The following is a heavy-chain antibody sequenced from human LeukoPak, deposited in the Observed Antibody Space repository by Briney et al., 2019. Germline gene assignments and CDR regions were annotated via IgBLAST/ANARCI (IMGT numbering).Heavy chain of an antibody. CDR1: GGSFSGYY. CDR3: ARFRGPYSSSSNNY. J-gene: IGHJ4*02. V-gene: IGHV4-34*01. CDR2: INHSGST. Sequence: SETLSLTCAVYGGSFSGYYWSWIRQPPGKGLEWIGEINHSGSTNYNPSLKSRVTISVDTSKNQFSLKLSSVTAADTAVYYCARFRGPYSSSSNNYWGQGTLVTVSS. D-gene: IGHD6-13*01.